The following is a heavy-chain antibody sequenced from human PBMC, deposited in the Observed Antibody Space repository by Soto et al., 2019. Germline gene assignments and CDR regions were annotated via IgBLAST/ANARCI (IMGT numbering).Heavy chain of an antibody. J-gene: IGHJ4*02. CDR1: GFTFSSYG. Sequence: QVQLVESGGGVVQPGRSLRLSCAASGFTFSSYGMHWVRQAPGKGLEWVAVIWYDGSNKYYADSVKGRFTISRDNSKNTLYLQMNSLRAEDTAVYYCAREVHYGDYLSGYWGQRTLGTVSS. V-gene: IGHV3-33*01. D-gene: IGHD4-17*01. CDR2: IWYDGSNK. CDR3: AREVHYGDYLSGY.